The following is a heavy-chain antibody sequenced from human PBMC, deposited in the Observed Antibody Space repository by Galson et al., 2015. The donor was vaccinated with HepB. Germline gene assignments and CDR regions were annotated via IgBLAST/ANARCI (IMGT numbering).Heavy chain of an antibody. J-gene: IGHJ5*02. Sequence: SCKASGGPFSSYTFSWVRQAPGQGLEWMGRIIPILGTVNYAQNFQGRVTIAADKSTSTAYMELSSLRSEDTAVYYCATGPTVAAIDNWFDPWGQGTLVTVSS. CDR1: GGPFSSYT. CDR3: ATGPTVAAIDNWFDP. V-gene: IGHV1-69*08. D-gene: IGHD2-15*01. CDR2: IIPILGTV.